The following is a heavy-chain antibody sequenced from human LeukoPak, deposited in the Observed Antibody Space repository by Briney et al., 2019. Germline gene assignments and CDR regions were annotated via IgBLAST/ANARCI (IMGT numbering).Heavy chain of an antibody. Sequence: GASVKVSCKASGYTFTDYYLHWVRQAPGQGLQWMGWINPKSGGTSYAQMFQGRVTMTRDTSISTAYMELSRLSSDDTAVYYCARHPGKVTNDWYFDLWGRGTLVTVSS. J-gene: IGHJ2*01. CDR1: GYTFTDYY. CDR3: ARHPGKVTNDWYFDL. D-gene: IGHD4-23*01. V-gene: IGHV1-2*02. CDR2: INPKSGGT.